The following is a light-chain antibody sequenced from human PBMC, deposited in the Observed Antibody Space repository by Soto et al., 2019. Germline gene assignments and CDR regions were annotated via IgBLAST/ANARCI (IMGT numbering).Light chain of an antibody. J-gene: IGKJ3*01. CDR2: DAS. Sequence: EIVLTQSPATLSLSPGERATLSCRASQSVSSYLAWYQQKPGQAPRLLIYDASNRATGIPDRFSGSGSGTDFTLTISSLEPEDFAVYYCQQRSNWPFGPGTKVDI. V-gene: IGKV3-11*01. CDR3: QQRSNWP. CDR1: QSVSSY.